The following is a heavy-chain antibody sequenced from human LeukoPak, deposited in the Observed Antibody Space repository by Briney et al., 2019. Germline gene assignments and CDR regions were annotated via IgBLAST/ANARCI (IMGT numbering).Heavy chain of an antibody. CDR1: HGSISSYY. V-gene: IGHV4-59*01. CDR2: IYYSGSI. D-gene: IGHD3-10*01. Sequence: KPSETLSLTCTVSHGSISSYYWNWIRQPPGKGLEWIGYIYYSGSINYNPSLKSRVTISVDPSKNQFSLKLTSVTAADAAVYFCARDAESYASGSYTPFDYWGQGTLVTVSS. J-gene: IGHJ4*02. CDR3: ARDAESYASGSYTPFDY.